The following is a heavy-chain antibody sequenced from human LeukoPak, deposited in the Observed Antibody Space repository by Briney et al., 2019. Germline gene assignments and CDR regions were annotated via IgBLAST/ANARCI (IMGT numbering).Heavy chain of an antibody. J-gene: IGHJ4*02. CDR1: GFSFSTYW. CDR3: AKDSGSYFSY. V-gene: IGHV3-7*03. Sequence: GGPLRLSCAASGFSFSTYWMSWVRQAPGKGLEWVANIKQDGTEKYYADSVKGRFTISRDNSKNTLYLQMNSLRAEDTAVYYCAKDSGSYFSYWGQGTLLTVSS. CDR2: IKQDGTEK. D-gene: IGHD1-26*01.